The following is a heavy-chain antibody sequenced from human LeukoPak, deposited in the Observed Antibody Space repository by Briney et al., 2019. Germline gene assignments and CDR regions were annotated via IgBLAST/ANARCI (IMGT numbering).Heavy chain of an antibody. CDR3: ARDVAAAGSVDY. CDR1: GYTFTGYY. V-gene: IGHV1-2*02. CDR2: INPNSGGT. J-gene: IGHJ4*02. Sequence: ASVKVSCKASGYTFTGYYMHWVRQAPGQGLEWMGWINPNSGGTNYAQKFQGRVTMTRDTSISTAYMELGRLRSDDTAVYYCARDVAAAGSVDYWGQGTLVTVSS. D-gene: IGHD6-13*01.